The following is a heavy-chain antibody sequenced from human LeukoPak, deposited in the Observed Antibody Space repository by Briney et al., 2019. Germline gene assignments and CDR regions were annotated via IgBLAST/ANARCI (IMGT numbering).Heavy chain of an antibody. CDR1: GGSISANY. CDR2: IYSSGST. CDR3: ARDSEFFDGSNYTYYFDY. D-gene: IGHD5-24*01. J-gene: IGHJ4*02. V-gene: IGHV4-4*07. Sequence: SETLSLTCTVSGGSISANYWIWMRQSAGKGLEYIGRIYSSGSTNYNPSLKSRVTMSVDTSKNQFSLKLSSVTAADTAVYYCARDSEFFDGSNYTYYFDYWGQGTLVTV.